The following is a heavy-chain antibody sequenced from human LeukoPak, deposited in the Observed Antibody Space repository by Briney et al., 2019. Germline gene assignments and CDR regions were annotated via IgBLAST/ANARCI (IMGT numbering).Heavy chain of an antibody. Sequence: ESGGSLRLSCAASGFTFSSHAMSWVRQAPGEGLEWVSAVSGSGDNTYYADSGKGRFTISRDNSKNTLYLHMSSLRAEDTAVYYCACTAYYYYYLDVWGKGTTVTVSS. CDR1: GFTFSSHA. J-gene: IGHJ6*03. CDR2: VSGSGDNT. V-gene: IGHV3-23*01. D-gene: IGHD5-18*01. CDR3: ACTAYYYYYLDV.